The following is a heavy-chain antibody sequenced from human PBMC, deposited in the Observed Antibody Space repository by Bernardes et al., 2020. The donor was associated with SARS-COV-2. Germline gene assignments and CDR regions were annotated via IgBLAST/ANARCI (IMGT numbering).Heavy chain of an antibody. Sequence: GGSLRLSCAASGFTFRNYWIHWIRRAPGKGLVWVARINVDGSITNYADSVKGRFTISRDNAKNTVYLQMSSLRVEDTAVYYCVRDKDYCVNDVCWGFDSWGQGTLVSVSS. V-gene: IGHV3-74*01. CDR3: VRDKDYCVNDVCWGFDS. CDR1: GFTFRNYW. CDR2: INVDGSIT. J-gene: IGHJ4*02. D-gene: IGHD2-8*01.